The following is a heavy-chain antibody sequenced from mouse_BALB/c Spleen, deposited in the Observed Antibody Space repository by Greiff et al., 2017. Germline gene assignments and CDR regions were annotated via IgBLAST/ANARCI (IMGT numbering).Heavy chain of an antibody. V-gene: IGHV5-9*03. CDR2: ISSGGGNT. D-gene: IGHD1-2*01. CDR1: GFTFSSYT. CDR3: ARSLLGRRDAMDY. Sequence: EVQVVESGGGLVKPGGSLKLSCAASGFTFSSYTMSWVRQTPEKRLEWVATISSGGGNTYYPDSVKGRFTISRDNAKNNLYLQMSSLRSEDTALYYWARSLLGRRDAMDYGGQGTSGTVSS. J-gene: IGHJ4*01.